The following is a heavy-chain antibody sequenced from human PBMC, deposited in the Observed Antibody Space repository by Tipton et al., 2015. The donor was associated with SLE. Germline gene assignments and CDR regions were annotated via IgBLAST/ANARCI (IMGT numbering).Heavy chain of an antibody. CDR2: MYYSGST. CDR3: ARGRRWLHY. Sequence: TLSLTCTVSGDSIISSSYYWGWIRQPPGKGLEWIGSMYYSGSTYYNPALKSRVTMSIDTSKNQFSLKLSSVAAADAAVYYCARGRRWLHYRGQGTQVTVSA. D-gene: IGHD5-18*01. J-gene: IGHJ4*02. CDR1: GDSIISSSYY. V-gene: IGHV4-39*07.